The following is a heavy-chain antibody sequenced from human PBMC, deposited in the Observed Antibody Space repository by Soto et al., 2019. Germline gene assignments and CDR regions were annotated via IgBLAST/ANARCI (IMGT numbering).Heavy chain of an antibody. V-gene: IGHV4-59*12. CDR2: IHNSGIT. Sequence: SETLSLTCTVSGGSITGYHWSWIRQPPGKGLEWIGYIHNSGITNYNPSLQSRVTISVDRSKNQFSLKLSSVTAADTAVYYCARAHYGDYGYGMDVWGQGTTVTVSS. CDR1: GGSITGYH. J-gene: IGHJ6*02. D-gene: IGHD4-17*01. CDR3: ARAHYGDYGYGMDV.